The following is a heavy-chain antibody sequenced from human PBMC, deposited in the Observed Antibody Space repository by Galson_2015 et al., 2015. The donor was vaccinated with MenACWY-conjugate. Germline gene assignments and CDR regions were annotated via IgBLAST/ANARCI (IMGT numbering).Heavy chain of an antibody. Sequence: SLRLSCAASEFTFNNYWMHWVRQPPGKGLEWISYIKADGSFSNYADSVKGRFTISTDNAKNTLYLQMNSLRGDDTAVYYCTRGNDVYGRFDPWGQGTLVTVSS. CDR1: EFTFNNYW. J-gene: IGHJ5*02. D-gene: IGHD5/OR15-5a*01. CDR2: IKADGSFS. CDR3: TRGNDVYGRFDP. V-gene: IGHV3-74*01.